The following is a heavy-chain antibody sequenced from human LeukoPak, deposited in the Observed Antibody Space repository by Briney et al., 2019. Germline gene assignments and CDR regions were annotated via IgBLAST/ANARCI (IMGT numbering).Heavy chain of an antibody. CDR3: ARDSSTYAGPPDY. CDR2: IGAAGSTI. J-gene: IGHJ4*02. V-gene: IGHV3-48*01. CDR1: GFTFSSYS. D-gene: IGHD2-2*01. Sequence: PGGSLRLSCAASGFTFSSYSMNWARQAPGKGLEWVSYIGAAGSTIYYADSVKGRFTISRDNAKNSLFLQMNSLRAEDTAVYYCARDSSTYAGPPDYWGQGTLVTVSS.